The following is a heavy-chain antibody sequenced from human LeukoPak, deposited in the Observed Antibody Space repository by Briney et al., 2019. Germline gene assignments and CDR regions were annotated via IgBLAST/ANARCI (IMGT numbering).Heavy chain of an antibody. CDR1: GFTLDDYG. J-gene: IGHJ4*02. D-gene: IGHD6-13*01. CDR2: ISWNSASV. Sequence: GRSLRLSCEASGFTLDDYGMHWVRQAPGKGLELVSTISWNSASVGYVDSVKGRFTISRDNAKKTLYLQMNSLGPEDTALYYCAKDYGYSSSWYDYWGQGTLVTVSS. CDR3: AKDYGYSSSWYDY. V-gene: IGHV3-9*01.